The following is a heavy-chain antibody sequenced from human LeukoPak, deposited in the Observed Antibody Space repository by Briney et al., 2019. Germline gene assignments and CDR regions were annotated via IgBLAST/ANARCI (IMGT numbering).Heavy chain of an antibody. Sequence: PSGGSLRLSCAASGFTFSSYRMNWVRQAPGKGLEWLSYISSSRSEIYYADSVKGRFTISRDNAKNSLYLQMNSLRDEDTAVYYCARGGITGTGEGHWGQGTLVTVSS. CDR3: ARGGITGTGEGH. J-gene: IGHJ4*02. V-gene: IGHV3-48*02. CDR1: GFTFSSYR. D-gene: IGHD1-20*01. CDR2: ISSSRSEI.